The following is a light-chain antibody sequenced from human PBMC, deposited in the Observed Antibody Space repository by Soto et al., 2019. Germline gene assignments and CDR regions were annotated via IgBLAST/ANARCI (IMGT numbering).Light chain of an antibody. CDR3: QQYHNWPPQYT. CDR2: GAS. CDR1: QSVASN. V-gene: IGKV3-15*01. Sequence: EIVMTQSPASLSVSPGDGATLSCRASQSVASNVGWYQQKPGQGPRLLIHGASTRAVGVPARFSGSGSGTDFTLTISSLQSEDFAVYYCQQYHNWPPQYTFGQGTKLQIK. J-gene: IGKJ2*01.